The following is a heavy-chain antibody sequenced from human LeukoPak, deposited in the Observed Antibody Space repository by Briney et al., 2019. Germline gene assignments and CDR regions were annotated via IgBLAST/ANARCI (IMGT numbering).Heavy chain of an antibody. CDR3: AKGLKPAMASRSNYFDY. CDR2: ISGSGGST. Sequence: PGGSLRLSCAGSGFTFRSYARNWVRQAPGKGLEWVSAISGSGGSTYYADSVKGRFTISRDNSKTTLYLQMNSLRVEDTAVYYCAKGLKPAMASRSNYFDYWGQGTLVTVSS. D-gene: IGHD2-8*01. CDR1: GFTFRSYA. V-gene: IGHV3-23*01. J-gene: IGHJ4*02.